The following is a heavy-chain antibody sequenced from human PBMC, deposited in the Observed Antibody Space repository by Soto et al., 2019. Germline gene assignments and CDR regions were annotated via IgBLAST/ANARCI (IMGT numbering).Heavy chain of an antibody. D-gene: IGHD3-10*01. CDR2: ISYDGSNK. Sequence: QVQLVESGGGVVQPGRSLRLSCAASGFTFSSYGMHWVRQAPGKGLEWVALISYDGSNKYYADSVKGRFTISRDNSRNTLYRKMNSLRAEDTAVYHCAKDWYYYGSGSYPLLFDYWGQGTLVTVSS. V-gene: IGHV3-30*18. CDR1: GFTFSSYG. CDR3: AKDWYYYGSGSYPLLFDY. J-gene: IGHJ4*02.